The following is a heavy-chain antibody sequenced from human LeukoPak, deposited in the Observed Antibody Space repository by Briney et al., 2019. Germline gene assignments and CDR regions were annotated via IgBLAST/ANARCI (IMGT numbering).Heavy chain of an antibody. Sequence: SETLSLTCTVSGGSISNYYWSWIRQPPGKGLEWIGYIYYSGSTNYNPSLKSRVTISVDTSKNQFSLRLSSVTAADTAVYYCVRGSGWYYLWGQGTLVTVSS. CDR2: IYYSGST. D-gene: IGHD6-19*01. CDR1: GGSISNYY. J-gene: IGHJ4*02. CDR3: VRGSGWYYL. V-gene: IGHV4-59*01.